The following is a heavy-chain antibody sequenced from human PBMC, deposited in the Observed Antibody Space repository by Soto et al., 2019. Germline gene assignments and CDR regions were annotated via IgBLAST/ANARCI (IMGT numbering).Heavy chain of an antibody. J-gene: IGHJ5*02. CDR1: GYTFTSYA. Sequence: QVQLVQSGAEVKKPGASVKVSWKASGYTFTSYAMHWVRQAPGQRLEWMGWINAGNGNTKYSQKFQGSVTITRDTSASTAYMELSSLRSEDTAVYYCARSSVVPALFDPWGQGTLVTVSS. V-gene: IGHV1-3*01. CDR2: INAGNGNT. CDR3: ARSSVVPALFDP. D-gene: IGHD2-2*01.